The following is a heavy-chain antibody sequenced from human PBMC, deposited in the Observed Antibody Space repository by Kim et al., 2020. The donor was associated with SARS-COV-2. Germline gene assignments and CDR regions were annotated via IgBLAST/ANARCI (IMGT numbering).Heavy chain of an antibody. CDR2: INHSGST. CDR3: ARGRYPGRWFDP. V-gene: IGHV4-34*01. CDR1: GGSFSGYY. J-gene: IGHJ5*02. D-gene: IGHD2-2*02. Sequence: SETLSLTCAVYGGSFSGYYWSWIRQPPGKGLEWIGEINHSGSTNYNPSLKSRVTISVDTSKNQFSLKLSSVTAADTAVYYCARGRYPGRWFDPWGQGTLVTVSS.